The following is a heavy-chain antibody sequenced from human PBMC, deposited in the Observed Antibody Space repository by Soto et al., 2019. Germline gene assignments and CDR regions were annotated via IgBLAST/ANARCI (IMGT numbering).Heavy chain of an antibody. CDR2: IWYDGSNK. Sequence: GGSLRLSCAASGFTFSSYGMHWVRQAPGKGLEWVAVIWYDGSNKYYADSVKARFTISRDNSKNTLYLQMNSLRAEDTAVYYCARNRVAGTHYFDYWGQGTLVTVYS. CDR1: GFTFSSYG. V-gene: IGHV3-33*01. J-gene: IGHJ4*02. D-gene: IGHD6-19*01. CDR3: ARNRVAGTHYFDY.